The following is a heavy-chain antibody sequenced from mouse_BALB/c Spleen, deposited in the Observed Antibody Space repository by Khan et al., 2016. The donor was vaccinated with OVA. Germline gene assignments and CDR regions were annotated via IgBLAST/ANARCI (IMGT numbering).Heavy chain of an antibody. CDR1: GYSITSGYG. D-gene: IGHD3-3*01. CDR2: ISYSGST. Sequence: DVQLQESGPGLVKPSQSLSLTCTVTGYSITSGYGWNWIRQFPGKKLEWMGYISYSGSTNYNQTIKSRISITRATSKNQFFLQLNSVTTEDTATYYCARTARIKYWGQGTTLTVSS. CDR3: ARTARIKY. V-gene: IGHV3-2*02. J-gene: IGHJ2*01.